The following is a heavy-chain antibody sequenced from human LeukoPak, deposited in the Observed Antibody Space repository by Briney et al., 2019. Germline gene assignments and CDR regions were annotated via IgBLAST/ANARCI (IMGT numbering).Heavy chain of an antibody. Sequence: SETLSLTCTVSGGSISSYYWSWIRQPPGKGLEWIGYIYYSGSTNYNPSLKSRVTISVDTSKNQFSLKLRSVTAADTAVYYCARVPQWLNAFDIWGQGTMVTVSS. CDR3: ARVPQWLNAFDI. D-gene: IGHD6-19*01. CDR1: GGSISSYY. CDR2: IYYSGST. V-gene: IGHV4-59*01. J-gene: IGHJ3*02.